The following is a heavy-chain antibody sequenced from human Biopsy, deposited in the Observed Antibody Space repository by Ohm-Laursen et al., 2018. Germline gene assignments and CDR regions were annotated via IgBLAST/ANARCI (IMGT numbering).Heavy chain of an antibody. V-gene: IGHV2-70*01. CDR3: ARFLEYGDSADFYYGMDV. Sequence: TQTLTLTGTFSGFSLSSGMCVTWIRQPPGKALEWLAQIDWDDDEHYSTSLKTRLTISKDTSKNQVVLTMTNMDPVDTATYYCARFLEYGDSADFYYGMDVWGQGTTVTVSS. CDR1: GFSLSSGMC. CDR2: IDWDDDE. D-gene: IGHD2/OR15-2a*01. J-gene: IGHJ6*02.